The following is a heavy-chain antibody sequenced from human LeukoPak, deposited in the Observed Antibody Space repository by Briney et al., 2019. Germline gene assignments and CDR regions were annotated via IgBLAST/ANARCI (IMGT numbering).Heavy chain of an antibody. J-gene: IGHJ4*02. CDR2: ISGYNGNT. D-gene: IGHD2-2*01. CDR1: DYTFSNYG. V-gene: IGHV1-18*01. CDR3: ARTCSGSSCYVIY. Sequence: ASVKVSCKASDYTFSNYGITWVRQAPGQGLEWMGWISGYNGNTNYAQKFQGRVTMTTETSTSTAYMELRSLRSDDTAVYYCARTCSGSSCYVIYWGQGTLLTVSS.